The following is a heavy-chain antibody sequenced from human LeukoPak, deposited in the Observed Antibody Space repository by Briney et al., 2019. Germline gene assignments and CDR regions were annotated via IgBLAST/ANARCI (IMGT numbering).Heavy chain of an antibody. CDR3: AKLVTHFDY. J-gene: IGHJ4*02. CDR2: ISGSGRTV. V-gene: IGHV3-48*03. D-gene: IGHD4-23*01. CDR1: GFIFNNYE. Sequence: PGGSLRLSCAASGFIFNNYEMNWVRQAPGKGLEWISYISGSGRTVYYADSVKGRFTIPRDNTKNSLFLQMNSLRAEDTAVYYCAKLVTHFDYWGQGTLVTVSS.